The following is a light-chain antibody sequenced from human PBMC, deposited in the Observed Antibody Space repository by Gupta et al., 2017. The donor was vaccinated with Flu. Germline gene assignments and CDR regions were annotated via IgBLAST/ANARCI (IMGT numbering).Light chain of an antibody. V-gene: IGKV3-20*01. CDR2: GAS. J-gene: IGKJ2*01. CDR1: QSVSSIF. CDR3: QQYGRSPYT. Sequence: IVLTQSPGTLPLSPGEGATLSCRASQSVSSIFLAWYQQKPGQAPRLLIYGASTRATGIPDRFSGSGSGTDVTLTISRLEPEDFAVYFCQQYGRSPYTFGQGTKLEIK.